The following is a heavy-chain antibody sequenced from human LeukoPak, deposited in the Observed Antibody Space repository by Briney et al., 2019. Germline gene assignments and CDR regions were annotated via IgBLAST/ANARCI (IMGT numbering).Heavy chain of an antibody. CDR1: GFTFSSYS. CDR2: ISSSSSYI. D-gene: IGHD3-9*01. J-gene: IGHJ6*03. Sequence: GGSLRLSRAASGFTFSSYSMNWVRQAPGKGLEWVSSISSSSSYIYYADSVKGRFTISRDNAKNSLYLQMNSLRAEDTAVYYCARHYDILTGYYSYYYMDVWGKGTTVTVSS. V-gene: IGHV3-21*01. CDR3: ARHYDILTGYYSYYYMDV.